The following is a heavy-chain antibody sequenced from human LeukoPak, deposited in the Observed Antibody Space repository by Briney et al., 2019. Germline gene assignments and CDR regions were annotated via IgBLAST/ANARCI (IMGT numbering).Heavy chain of an antibody. D-gene: IGHD3-10*01. CDR1: GFTFSRYG. Sequence: PGGSLRLSCLASGFTFSRYGFHWVRQAPGKGPEWVAGVTYDRRTEFYEDSVRGRLTLSRENSKNAVYLQMNSLRTEDTAVYYCARDLGFGARDDSWGQGTLVTVSS. CDR2: VTYDRRTE. V-gene: IGHV3-30*03. CDR3: ARDLGFGARDDS. J-gene: IGHJ4*02.